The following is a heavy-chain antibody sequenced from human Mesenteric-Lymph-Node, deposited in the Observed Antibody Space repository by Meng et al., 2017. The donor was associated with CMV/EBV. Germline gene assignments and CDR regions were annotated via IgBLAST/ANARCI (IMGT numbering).Heavy chain of an antibody. Sequence: GESLKISCVVSGFTSGDYWMTWVRQAPGKGPGWVANIKQDGSEKYYVDSVKGRFTISRENAKNSMYLQMNSLRAEDTAVYYCARGMDVWGQGTTVTVSS. CDR1: GFTSGDYW. V-gene: IGHV3-7*04. CDR3: ARGMDV. J-gene: IGHJ6*02. CDR2: IKQDGSEK.